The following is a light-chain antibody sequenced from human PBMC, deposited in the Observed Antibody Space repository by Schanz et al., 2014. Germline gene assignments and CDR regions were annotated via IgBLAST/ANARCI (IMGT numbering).Light chain of an antibody. V-gene: IGKV1-27*01. Sequence: DIQMTQSPSSLSASVGDRVSITCRASQAISIYLAWYQQKPGKVPKLLIYSASTLQSGVPSRFSGSGSGTDFTLTISSLQPEDVATYYCQHLNSYLTFGQGTRLEIK. CDR2: SAS. J-gene: IGKJ5*01. CDR1: QAISIY. CDR3: QHLNSYLT.